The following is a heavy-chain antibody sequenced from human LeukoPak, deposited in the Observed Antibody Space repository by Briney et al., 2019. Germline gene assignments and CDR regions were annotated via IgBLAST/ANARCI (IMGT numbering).Heavy chain of an antibody. J-gene: IGHJ6*03. CDR1: GFTFDEYG. Sequence: GGSLRLSCAASGFTFDEYGMSWVRQAPGKGLEWVSGINWNGDKTGYSDSVKGRFTISRDNAKNSLYLQMNSLKVEDTALYYCAREVGTIGYYHYYMDVWGKGTTVAVSS. V-gene: IGHV3-20*04. CDR3: AREVGTIGYYHYYMDV. CDR2: INWNGDKT. D-gene: IGHD1-14*01.